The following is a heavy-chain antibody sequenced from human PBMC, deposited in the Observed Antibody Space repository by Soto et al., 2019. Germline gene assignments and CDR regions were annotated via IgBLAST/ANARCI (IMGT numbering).Heavy chain of an antibody. J-gene: IGHJ4*02. CDR3: GRDPGYSSGWYLDY. V-gene: IGHV4-59*01. D-gene: IGHD6-19*01. CDR2: IYYSGST. Sequence: SETLSLTCTVSGFSISSYYWSWIRQPPGKGLEWIGYIYYSGSTNYNPSLKSRVTISVDTSKNQFSLKLSSVTAADTAVYYCGRDPGYSSGWYLDYWGQGTLVTVS. CDR1: GFSISSYY.